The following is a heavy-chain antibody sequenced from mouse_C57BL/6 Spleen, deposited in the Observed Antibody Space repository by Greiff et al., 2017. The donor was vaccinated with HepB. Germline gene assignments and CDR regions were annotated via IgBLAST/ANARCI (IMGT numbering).Heavy chain of an antibody. CDR2: IYPSDSET. Sequence: QVQLQQPGAELVRPGSSVKLSCKASGYTFTSYWMDWVKQRPGQGLEWIGNIYPSDSETHYNQKFKDKATLTVDKSSSTAYMQLSSLTSEDSAVYYCARGDGYPYAMDYWGQGTSVTVSS. CDR3: ARGDGYPYAMDY. CDR1: GYTFTSYW. J-gene: IGHJ4*01. V-gene: IGHV1-61*01. D-gene: IGHD2-3*01.